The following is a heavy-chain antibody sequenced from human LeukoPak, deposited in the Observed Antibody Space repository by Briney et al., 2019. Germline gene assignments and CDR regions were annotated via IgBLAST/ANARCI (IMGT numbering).Heavy chain of an antibody. CDR3: ARFAGAYYMDV. V-gene: IGHV4-4*09. D-gene: IGHD3-16*01. CDR2: IYTSGST. J-gene: IGHJ6*03. Sequence: SETLSLTCTVSSGSISSYYWSWIRQPPGKGLEWIGYIYTSGSTNYNPSLKSRVTISVDTSKNQFSLKLSSVTAADTAVYYCARFAGAYYMDVWGKGTTVTVSS. CDR1: SGSISSYY.